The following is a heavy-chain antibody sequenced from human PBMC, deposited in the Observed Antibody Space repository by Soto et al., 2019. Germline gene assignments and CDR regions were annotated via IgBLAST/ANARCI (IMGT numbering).Heavy chain of an antibody. CDR2: IIPIFGTA. D-gene: IGHD2-8*01. Sequence: SVKVSCKASGGTFSSYASSWVRQAPGQGLEWMGGIIPIFGTANYAQKFQGRVTITADESTSTADMELSSLRSEDTAVYYCARATNCTNGVCYHYFDYWGQGTLVTVSS. CDR3: ARATNCTNGVCYHYFDY. J-gene: IGHJ4*02. V-gene: IGHV1-69*13. CDR1: GGTFSSYA.